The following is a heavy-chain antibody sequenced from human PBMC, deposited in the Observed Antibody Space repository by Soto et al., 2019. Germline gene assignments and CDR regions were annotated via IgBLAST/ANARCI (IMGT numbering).Heavy chain of an antibody. CDR2: IYYSGST. CDR1: GGSISSSSYY. Sequence: LSLTCTVSGGSISSSSYYWGWIRQPPGKGLEWIGGIYYSGSTYYNPSLKSRVTISVDTSKNEFSLKLGSVTAAITAVYYCARGSMGDILTGYHFDYWGKGTLVTVSS. CDR3: ARGSMGDILTGYHFDY. J-gene: IGHJ4*02. V-gene: IGHV4-39*01. D-gene: IGHD3-9*01.